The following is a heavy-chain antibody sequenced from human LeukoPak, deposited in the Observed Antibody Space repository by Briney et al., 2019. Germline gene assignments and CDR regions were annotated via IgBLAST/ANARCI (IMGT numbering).Heavy chain of an antibody. V-gene: IGHV3-7*01. CDR1: GFTFSNYW. CDR3: ARDKIVGATHFDY. J-gene: IGHJ4*02. Sequence: GGSLRLSCAASGFTFSNYWMRWVRQAPGKGLVWVANMKHDGSETYYVDSVKGRFTISRDNAKNSLYLQMNSLRAHDTAVYYCARDKIVGATHFDYWRQGAMVTVSS. D-gene: IGHD1-26*01. CDR2: MKHDGSET.